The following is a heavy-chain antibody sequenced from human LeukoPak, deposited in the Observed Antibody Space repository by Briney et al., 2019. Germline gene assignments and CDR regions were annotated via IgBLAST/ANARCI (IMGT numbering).Heavy chain of an antibody. Sequence: GGSLRLSCAASGFTFSGSAMHWVRQASGKGLEWVGRIRSKANSYATAYAASVKGRFTISRDDSKNTAYLQMNSLKTEDTAVYYCTTMPSAAAGPYWGQGTLVTVSS. D-gene: IGHD6-13*01. V-gene: IGHV3-73*01. CDR3: TTMPSAAAGPY. J-gene: IGHJ4*02. CDR1: GFTFSGSA. CDR2: IRSKANSYAT.